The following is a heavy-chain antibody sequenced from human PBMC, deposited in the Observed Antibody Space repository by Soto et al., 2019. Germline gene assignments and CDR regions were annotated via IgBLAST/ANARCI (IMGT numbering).Heavy chain of an antibody. D-gene: IGHD6-19*01. V-gene: IGHV1-46*01. CDR3: ARGSFLGGWSWDYYYYGMDV. CDR1: GYTLTTFF. Sequence: ASVKVSCKASGYTLTTFFMHWVRQAPGQGLEWMGVINPGYPAGRSTTYAQKFQGRVTITRDTSASTAYMELSSLRSEDTAVYYCARGSFLGGWSWDYYYYGMDVWGQGTTVTVSS. J-gene: IGHJ6*02. CDR2: INPGYPAGRST.